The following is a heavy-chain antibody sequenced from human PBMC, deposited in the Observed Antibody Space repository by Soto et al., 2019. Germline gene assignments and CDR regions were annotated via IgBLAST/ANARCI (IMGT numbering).Heavy chain of an antibody. CDR2: IYWDDDK. CDR1: GFSLSTSGVG. CDR3: AYLPCSGGSCYWFSYSGMDV. V-gene: IGHV2-5*02. J-gene: IGHJ6*02. D-gene: IGHD2-15*01. Sequence: QITLKESGPTLVKPTQTLTLTCTFSGFSLSTSGVGVAWIRQPPGKALEWLALIYWDDDKRYRPSLETRLTITTDTSKNQVVLTLTNLASVDTATYYCAYLPCSGGSCYWFSYSGMDVWGQGTTVTVSS.